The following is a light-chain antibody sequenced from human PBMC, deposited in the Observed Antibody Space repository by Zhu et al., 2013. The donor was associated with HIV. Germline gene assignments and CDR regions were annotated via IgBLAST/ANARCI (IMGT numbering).Light chain of an antibody. CDR2: DDS. V-gene: IGLV3-21*04. CDR1: NIGTKS. Sequence: SFFLTQPPSVSVAPGKTASITCGGDNIGTKSVHWYQVKTGQPPVMLIYDDSVRPSRIPARFSGSNSGDTATLSISRVEAGDEADYYCQVWDSSRDHYVFAAGTKVTVL. J-gene: IGLJ1*01. CDR3: QVWDSSRDHYV.